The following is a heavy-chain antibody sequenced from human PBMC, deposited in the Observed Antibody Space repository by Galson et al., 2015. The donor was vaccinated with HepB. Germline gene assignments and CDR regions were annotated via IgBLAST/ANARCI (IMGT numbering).Heavy chain of an antibody. J-gene: IGHJ5*02. CDR2: TYYRFKWYY. CDR1: GDSVSSNSAA. Sequence: CAISGDSVSSNSAAWNWIRQSPSRGLEWLGRTYYRFKWYYDYAVSVKSRITINTDISKHQFSLQLNSVTPEDTAVYYCARNVYYETSGYYYKPGWIDPWGQGTLVTVSS. V-gene: IGHV6-1*01. D-gene: IGHD3-22*01. CDR3: ARNVYYETSGYYYKPGWIDP.